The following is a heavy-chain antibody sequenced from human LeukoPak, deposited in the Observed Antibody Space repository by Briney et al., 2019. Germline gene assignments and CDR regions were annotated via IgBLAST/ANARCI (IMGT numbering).Heavy chain of an antibody. CDR2: INPNSGGT. Sequence: ASVKVSCKASAYTFTGYYMHWVRQAPGQGLEWMGRINPNSGGTNYAQRFQGRVTMTMDTSISTAYMELSRLRSDDTAVYYCARRQNYYDSSAVGYWFDPWGQGTLVTVSS. J-gene: IGHJ5*02. V-gene: IGHV1-2*06. CDR3: ARRQNYYDSSAVGYWFDP. CDR1: AYTFTGYY. D-gene: IGHD3-22*01.